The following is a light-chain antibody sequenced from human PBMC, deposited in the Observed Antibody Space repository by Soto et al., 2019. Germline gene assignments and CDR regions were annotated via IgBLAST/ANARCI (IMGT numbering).Light chain of an antibody. CDR3: HQYNGY. V-gene: IGKV1-5*01. CDR2: DAS. Sequence: DIQMTQSPSTLSASVGDRVTITCRASQSISYWLAWYQQKPGKAPKLLIYDASSLESGVPSRFSGSGSGTEFTRTSSSLQPDDFATYYCHQYNGYFGGGTKVEIK. CDR1: QSISYW. J-gene: IGKJ4*01.